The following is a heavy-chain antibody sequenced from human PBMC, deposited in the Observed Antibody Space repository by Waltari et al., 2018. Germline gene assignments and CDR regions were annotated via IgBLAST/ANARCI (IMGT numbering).Heavy chain of an antibody. CDR1: GGSISSSSYY. CDR2: IYYSGRT. Sequence: QLQLQESGPGLVKPSETLSLTCTVSGGSISSSSYYWGWIRQPPGKGLEWIGSIYYSGRTYYDPSLRSRVTISVDTSKNQFSLKLSSVTAADTAVYYCARDRGTYYDFWSGEKGPWGQGTLVTVSS. CDR3: ARDRGTYYDFWSGEKGP. D-gene: IGHD3-3*01. J-gene: IGHJ5*02. V-gene: IGHV4-39*07.